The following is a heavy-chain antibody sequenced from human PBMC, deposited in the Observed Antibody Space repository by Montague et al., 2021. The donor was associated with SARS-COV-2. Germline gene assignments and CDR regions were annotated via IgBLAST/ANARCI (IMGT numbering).Heavy chain of an antibody. CDR1: GFTFNNYG. J-gene: IGHJ3*02. Sequence: SLRLSCAASGFTFNNYGMHWVRQAPGKGLEWVAVISYEGSKKYFADSVKGRFVISRDSSQNTMYLQMNSLRVEDTAVYYCVKASQISWFGQFARDAFDIWGQGTVVSVSS. CDR2: ISYEGSKK. V-gene: IGHV3-30*18. D-gene: IGHD3-10*01. CDR3: VKASQISWFGQFARDAFDI.